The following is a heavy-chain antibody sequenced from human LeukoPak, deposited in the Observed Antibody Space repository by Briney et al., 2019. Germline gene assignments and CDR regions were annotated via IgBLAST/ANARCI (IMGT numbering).Heavy chain of an antibody. CDR3: ARTSYYYHSSGHIDAFDI. V-gene: IGHV3-23*01. J-gene: IGHJ3*02. CDR1: GFTFSSYA. D-gene: IGHD3-22*01. CDR2: ISGSGGST. Sequence: PGGTLRLSCAASGFTFSSYAMSWVRQAPGKGLEWVSAISGSGGSTYYADSVKGRFTISRDNAKNSLYLQMNSLRAEDTAVYYCARTSYYYHSSGHIDAFDIRGQGTMVTVSS.